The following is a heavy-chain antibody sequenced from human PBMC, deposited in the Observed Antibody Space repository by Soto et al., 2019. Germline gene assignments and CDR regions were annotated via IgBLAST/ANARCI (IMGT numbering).Heavy chain of an antibody. CDR2: IGANGGGT. CDR1: GFTFSSFF. CDR3: ARDPNGDYLGAFDF. V-gene: IGHV3-23*01. J-gene: IGHJ3*01. Sequence: EVQLLEPGGGLVQPGGSLRLSCAASGFTFSSFFMSWVRQAPGKGLAWVSGIGANGGGTYYADSVKGRFIISRADSKNTPDLQMNSLRAEDTAVYYCARDPNGDYLGAFDFWGQKTMVTVSS. D-gene: IGHD4-17*01.